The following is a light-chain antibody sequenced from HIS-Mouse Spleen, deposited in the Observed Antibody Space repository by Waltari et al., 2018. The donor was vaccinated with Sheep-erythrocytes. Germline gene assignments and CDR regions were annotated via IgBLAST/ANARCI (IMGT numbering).Light chain of an antibody. Sequence: QSALTQPPSASGSPGQSVTISCTGTSSDVGGYNYVSWYQPHPGKAPKLMMYDVSKQPSGVPDRFSGSKSGNTASLTISGLQAEDEADYYCCSYAGSYNHVFATGTKVTVL. J-gene: IGLJ1*01. CDR2: DVS. CDR3: CSYAGSYNHV. CDR1: SSDVGGYNY. V-gene: IGLV2-11*01.